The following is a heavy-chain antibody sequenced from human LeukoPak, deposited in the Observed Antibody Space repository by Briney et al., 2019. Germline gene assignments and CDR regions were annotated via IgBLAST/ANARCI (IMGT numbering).Heavy chain of an antibody. CDR1: GFTFSSYA. J-gene: IGHJ4*02. CDR2: ISSSSSYI. Sequence: GGSLRLSCAASGFTFSSYAMNWVRQAPGKGLEWVSSISSSSSYIYYADSVKGRFTISRDNAKNSLYLQMNSLRAEDTAVYYCARGPHSYGHYFDYWGQGTLVTVSS. CDR3: ARGPHSYGHYFDY. D-gene: IGHD5-18*01. V-gene: IGHV3-21*01.